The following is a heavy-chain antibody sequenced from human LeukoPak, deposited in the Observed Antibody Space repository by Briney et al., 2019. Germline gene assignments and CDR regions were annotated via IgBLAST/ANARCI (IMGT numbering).Heavy chain of an antibody. CDR1: GGTFSSYA. CDR2: IIPIFGTA. Sequence: SVKVSCKASGGTFSSYAISWVRQAPGQGLEWMGGIIPIFGTANYAQKFQGRVTITTDESTSTAYMELSSLRSEDTAVYYCARGVAAAATGDAFDIWGQGTMVTVSS. D-gene: IGHD6-13*01. J-gene: IGHJ3*02. V-gene: IGHV1-69*05. CDR3: ARGVAAAATGDAFDI.